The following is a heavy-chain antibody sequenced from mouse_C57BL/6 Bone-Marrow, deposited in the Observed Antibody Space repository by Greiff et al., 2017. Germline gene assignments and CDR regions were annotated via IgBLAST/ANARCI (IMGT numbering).Heavy chain of an antibody. Sequence: QVQLKESGPGILQSSPTLSLTCSFSGFSLSTSGMGVSWIRQPSGKGLEGLAHIYWDDDKRYNPSLKSRRTISKDTSRNQVFLKINRGDTADTDTYDCSRIGSSGYSLDDGGQGTSVTVSS. CDR3: SRIGSSGYSLDD. CDR2: IYWDDDK. D-gene: IGHD3-2*02. CDR1: GFSLSTSGMG. V-gene: IGHV8-12*01. J-gene: IGHJ4*01.